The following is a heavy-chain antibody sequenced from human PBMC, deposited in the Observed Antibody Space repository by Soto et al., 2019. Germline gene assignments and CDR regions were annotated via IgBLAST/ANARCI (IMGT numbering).Heavy chain of an antibody. CDR3: EREGGYSRPDAFDI. V-gene: IGHV4-34*01. J-gene: IGHJ3*02. Sequence: SETLSLTCAVYGGSFSGYYWSWIRQPPGKGLEWIGEINHSGSTNYNPSLKSRVTISVDTSKNQFSLKLSSVTAADTAVYYCEREGGYSRPDAFDIRGQGTMVTVSS. CDR1: GGSFSGYY. D-gene: IGHD3-16*01. CDR2: INHSGST.